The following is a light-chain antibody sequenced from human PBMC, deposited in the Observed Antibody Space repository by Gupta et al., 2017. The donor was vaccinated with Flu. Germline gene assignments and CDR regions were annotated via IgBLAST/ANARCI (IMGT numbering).Light chain of an antibody. CDR3: QQSYSTPFT. J-gene: IGKJ3*01. V-gene: IGKV1-39*01. CDR2: AAS. Sequence: DIHMTQSPCFLSASVGDRVTITCRASQTISSYLNWYQQKPGKAPKLLIYAASSFQSGVPSRFSGSGSGKDFTLTISSLQHEDFATYYCQQSYSTPFTFGHGTKVDIK. CDR1: QTISSY.